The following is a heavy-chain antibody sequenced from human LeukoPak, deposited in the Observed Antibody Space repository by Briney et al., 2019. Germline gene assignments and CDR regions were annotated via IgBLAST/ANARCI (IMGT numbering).Heavy chain of an antibody. Sequence: ASVKVSCKASGYTFTSYDINWVRQATGQGLEWMGWMNPNSGNTGYAQKFKGRVTITRNTSISTAYMELSSLRSEDTAVYYCARDRSVGVLPAPPFDFWGQGTLVTVSS. D-gene: IGHD6-6*01. J-gene: IGHJ4*02. V-gene: IGHV1-8*03. CDR3: ARDRSVGVLPAPPFDF. CDR1: GYTFTSYD. CDR2: MNPNSGNT.